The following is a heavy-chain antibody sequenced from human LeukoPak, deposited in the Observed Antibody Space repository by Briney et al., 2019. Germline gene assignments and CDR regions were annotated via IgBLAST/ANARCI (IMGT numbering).Heavy chain of an antibody. J-gene: IGHJ6*02. D-gene: IGHD3-22*01. CDR2: IYYSGST. V-gene: IGHV4-59*01. CDR1: GGSISSYY. CDR3: ARDRYYYDSSGPQKWYYYYGMDV. Sequence: PSETLSLTCTLSGGSISSYYWSWIRQPPGKGLEWIGYIYYSGSTNYNPSLKSRVTISVDTSKNQFSLKLSSVTAADTAVYYCARDRYYYDSSGPQKWYYYYGMDVWGQGTTVTVSS.